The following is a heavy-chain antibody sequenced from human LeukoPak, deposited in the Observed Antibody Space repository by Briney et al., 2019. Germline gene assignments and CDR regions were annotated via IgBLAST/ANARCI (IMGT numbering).Heavy chain of an antibody. CDR3: ARTHCSGGNCYHFDY. CDR1: GGSISNYY. D-gene: IGHD2-15*01. J-gene: IGHJ4*02. Sequence: PSETLSLTCTVSGGSISNYYGSWIRQPAGKDLEWIGRIYSSETTDYNPSLQGRAAMSVDTSKNQFSLKLSSVTAADTAVYYCARTHCSGGNCYHFDYWGQGTLVTVSS. CDR2: IYSSETT. V-gene: IGHV4-4*07.